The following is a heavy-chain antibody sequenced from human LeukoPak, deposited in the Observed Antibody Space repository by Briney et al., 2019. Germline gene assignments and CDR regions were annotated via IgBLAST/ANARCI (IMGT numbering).Heavy chain of an antibody. CDR2: IYYSGSTNGST. CDR1: GGSVSSGSYY. D-gene: IGHD2-15*01. V-gene: IGHV4-61*01. Sequence: PSETLSLTCTVSGGSVSSGSYYWSWIRQPPGKGLEWIGYIYYSGSTNGSTNYNPSLKSRVTISIDTSKNQFSLKLSSVTAADTAAYYCARERTPGSGLDYWGQGTLVTVSS. CDR3: ARERTPGSGLDY. J-gene: IGHJ4*02.